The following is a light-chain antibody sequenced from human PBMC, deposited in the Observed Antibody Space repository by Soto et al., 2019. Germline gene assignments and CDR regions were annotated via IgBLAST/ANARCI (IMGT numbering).Light chain of an antibody. CDR3: QQSYSTPPT. J-gene: IGKJ1*01. Sequence: IEMTQSPSSLSASVVYRITITCRASQSMSLFLNWYQQKPGKAPKLLIYAASSLQSGVPSRFSGSGSGTDFTLTISSLQPEDFATYYCQQSYSTPPTFGQGTKVDI. CDR1: QSMSLF. V-gene: IGKV1-39*01. CDR2: AAS.